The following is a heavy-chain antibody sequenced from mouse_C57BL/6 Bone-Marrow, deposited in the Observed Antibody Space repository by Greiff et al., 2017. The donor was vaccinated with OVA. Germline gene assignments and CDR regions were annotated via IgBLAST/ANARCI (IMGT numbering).Heavy chain of an antibody. CDR1: GYTFTDYE. D-gene: IGHD2-5*01. CDR3: TRAYSNYGDFDY. J-gene: IGHJ2*01. CDR2: IDPATGGT. V-gene: IGHV1-15*01. Sequence: QVQLQQSGAELVRPGASVTLSCKASGYTFTDYEMHWVKQTPVHGLEWIGAIDPATGGTAYNQKFKGKAILTADKSSSTAYMELRSLTSEDSAVYYCTRAYSNYGDFDYWCQGTTLTVSS.